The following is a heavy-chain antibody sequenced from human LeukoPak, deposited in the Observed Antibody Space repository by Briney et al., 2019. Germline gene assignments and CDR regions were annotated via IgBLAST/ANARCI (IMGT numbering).Heavy chain of an antibody. V-gene: IGHV3-30-3*01. CDR2: ISYDGSNK. CDR3: ARDDNYYDSSGYFDY. J-gene: IGHJ4*02. CDR1: GFTFSSYA. D-gene: IGHD3-22*01. Sequence: PGGSLRLSCAASGFTFSSYAMHWVRQAPGKGLEWVAVISYDGSNKYYADSVKGRFTISRDNSKNTLYLQMNSLRAEDTAVYYCARDDNYYDSSGYFDYWGQGTLVTVSS.